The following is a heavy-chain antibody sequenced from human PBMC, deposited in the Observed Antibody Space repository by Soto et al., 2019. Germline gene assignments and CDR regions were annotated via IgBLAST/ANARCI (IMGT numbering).Heavy chain of an antibody. Sequence: EVQLVESGGGLVKPGGSLRLSCAASGFTFSNAWMNWVRQAPGKGLEWVGRIKSKTDGGTTDYAAPVKGRFTISRDDSKNTLYLQMNRLKTEDTAVYYCTTEGEWLLYAFDIWGQGTMVTVSS. CDR1: GFTFSNAW. CDR3: TTEGEWLLYAFDI. CDR2: IKSKTDGGTT. J-gene: IGHJ3*02. D-gene: IGHD3-3*01. V-gene: IGHV3-15*07.